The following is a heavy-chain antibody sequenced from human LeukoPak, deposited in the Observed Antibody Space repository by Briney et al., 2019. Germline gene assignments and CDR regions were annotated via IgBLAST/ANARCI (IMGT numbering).Heavy chain of an antibody. V-gene: IGHV1-8*01. CDR3: ARASRTLLRFLEWLAGYYFDY. Sequence: ASVKVSCKASGCTFTSYDINWVRQATGQGLEWMGWMNPNSGNTGYAQKFQGRVTMTRNTSISTAYMELSSLRSEDTAVYYCARASRTLLRFLEWLAGYYFDYWGQGTLVTVSS. CDR1: GCTFTSYD. CDR2: MNPNSGNT. J-gene: IGHJ4*02. D-gene: IGHD3-3*01.